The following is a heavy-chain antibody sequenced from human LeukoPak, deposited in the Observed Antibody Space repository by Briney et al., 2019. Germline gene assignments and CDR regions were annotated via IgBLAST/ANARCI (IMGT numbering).Heavy chain of an antibody. CDR1: GGAISSGSYY. V-gene: IGHV4-61*01. CDR2: IYYTGST. D-gene: IGHD5-24*01. Sequence: SETLSLTCTVSGGAISSGSYYWSWIRQPPGKGLEWIGYIYYTGSTNNNPSLRGRVTISLDTSKNQFSLKLRSVSAADTAVYYCVKGRDGFDIWGQGTMVTVSS. J-gene: IGHJ3*02. CDR3: VKGRDGFDI.